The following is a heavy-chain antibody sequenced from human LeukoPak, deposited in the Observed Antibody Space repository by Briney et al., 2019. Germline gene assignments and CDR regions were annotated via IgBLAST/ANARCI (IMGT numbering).Heavy chain of an antibody. CDR2: IYYSGST. CDR3: ATLLYSGSFGDY. D-gene: IGHD1-26*01. CDR1: GGSISSSSYY. Sequence: SETLSLTCTVSGGSISSSSYYWGWIRQPPGKGLEWIGSIYYSGSTYYNPSLKSRVTISVDTSKNQFSLKLSSVTAADTAVYYCATLLYSGSFGDYWGQGTLVTVSS. J-gene: IGHJ4*02. V-gene: IGHV4-39*01.